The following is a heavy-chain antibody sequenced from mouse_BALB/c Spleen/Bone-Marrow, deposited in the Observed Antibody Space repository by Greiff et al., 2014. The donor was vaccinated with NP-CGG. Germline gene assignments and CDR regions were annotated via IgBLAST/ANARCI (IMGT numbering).Heavy chain of an antibody. D-gene: IGHD1-1*01. J-gene: IGHJ4*01. CDR1: GFSLTSYG. Sequence: VHLVESGPGLVAPSQSLSISCTVSGFSLTSYGVHWVRQPPGQGLEWLGAIWAGGSTNYNSALMSRLTISKDNSKSQVFLKMNRLQTDDTAMYYCAREGRGYYGSSGAAPDYWGQGTKVTVSS. V-gene: IGHV2-9*02. CDR3: AREGRGYYGSSGAAPDY. CDR2: IWAGGST.